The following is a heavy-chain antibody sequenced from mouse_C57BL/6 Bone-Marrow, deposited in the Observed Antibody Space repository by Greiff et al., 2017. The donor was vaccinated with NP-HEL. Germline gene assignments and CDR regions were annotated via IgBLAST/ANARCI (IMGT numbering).Heavy chain of an antibody. V-gene: IGHV1-53*01. CDR3: AREGPYYYGSSYTWYFDV. J-gene: IGHJ1*03. CDR2: INPSNGGT. Sequence: ASGYTFTSYWMHWVKQRPGQGLEWIGNINPSNGGTNYNEKFKSKATLTVDKSSSTAYMQLSSLTSEDSAVYYCAREGPYYYGSSYTWYFDVWGTGTTVTVSS. CDR1: GYTFTSYW. D-gene: IGHD1-1*01.